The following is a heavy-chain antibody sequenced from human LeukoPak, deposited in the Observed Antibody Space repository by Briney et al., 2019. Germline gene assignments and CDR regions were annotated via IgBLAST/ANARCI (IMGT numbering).Heavy chain of an antibody. CDR2: INHSGST. CDR3: AGYYYDSRGYPRWFDP. J-gene: IGHJ5*02. V-gene: IGHV4-34*01. Sequence: SETLSLTCAVYGGSFSGYYWSWIRQPPGKGLEWIGEINHSGSTNYNPSLKSRVTISVDTSKNQFSLKLNSVTAADTAVYYCAGYYYDSRGYPRWFDPWGQGTLVTLSS. D-gene: IGHD3-22*01. CDR1: GGSFSGYY.